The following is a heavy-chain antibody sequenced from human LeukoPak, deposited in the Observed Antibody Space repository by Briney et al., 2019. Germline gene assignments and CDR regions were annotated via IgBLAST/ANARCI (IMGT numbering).Heavy chain of an antibody. Sequence: GGSLRLSCAASGFTFSNFAMSWVRQAPGKGLEWVSAMSRVTYYADSVKGRFTISRDDSKSTLFLQMNSLRAEDTAVYYCAKAFFSGSGGNHKHFDSWGQGTLVTASS. J-gene: IGHJ4*02. D-gene: IGHD3-10*01. CDR1: GFTFSNFA. CDR2: MSRVT. V-gene: IGHV3-23*01. CDR3: AKAFFSGSGGNHKHFDS.